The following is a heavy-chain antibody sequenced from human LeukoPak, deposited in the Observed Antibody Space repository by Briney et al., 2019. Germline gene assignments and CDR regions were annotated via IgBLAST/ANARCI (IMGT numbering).Heavy chain of an antibody. D-gene: IGHD6-13*01. CDR3: ARVTGYRIEDYFDY. CDR1: GGSISSSNW. J-gene: IGHJ4*02. Sequence: SGTLSLTCAVSGGSISSSNWWSWVRQPPGKGLEWIGEIYHSGSTNYNPSLKSRVTISVDKSKNEFSLKLRSVTAADTAVYYCARVTGYRIEDYFDYWGQGTLVTVSS. CDR2: IYHSGST. V-gene: IGHV4-4*02.